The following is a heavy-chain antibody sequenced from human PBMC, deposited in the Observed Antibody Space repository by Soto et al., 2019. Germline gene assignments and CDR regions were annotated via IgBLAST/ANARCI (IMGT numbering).Heavy chain of an antibody. J-gene: IGHJ5*02. D-gene: IGHD3-22*01. Sequence: SETLSLTCTVSKASISGFYWSWVRQPAGKGLEWIGRIHTRGIINYHPSLTGRVIMSVDTSKNQFSLRLTSVTAADTAVYYCARGHNARSGYYDVSWGKGIQVTVSS. CDR3: ARGHNARSGYYDVS. CDR1: KASISGFY. V-gene: IGHV4-4*07. CDR2: IHTRGII.